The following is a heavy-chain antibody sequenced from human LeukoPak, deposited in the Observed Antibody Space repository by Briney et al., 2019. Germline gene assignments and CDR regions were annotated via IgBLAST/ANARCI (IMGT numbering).Heavy chain of an antibody. CDR3: AKGSRRGSLLYAFDI. J-gene: IGHJ3*02. CDR1: GFTFDDYA. Sequence: GGSLRLSRAASGFTFDDYAVHWVRQAPGKGLEWVSLISGDGGSTYYADSVKGRFTISRDNSKNSLYLQMNSLRTEDTALYYCAKGSRRGSLLYAFDIWGQGTMVTVSS. CDR2: ISGDGGST. D-gene: IGHD5-12*01. V-gene: IGHV3-43*02.